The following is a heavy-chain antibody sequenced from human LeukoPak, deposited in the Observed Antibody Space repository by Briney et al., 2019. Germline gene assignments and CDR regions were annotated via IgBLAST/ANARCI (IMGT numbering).Heavy chain of an antibody. CDR2: IYYSGST. CDR1: GGSISSYY. D-gene: IGHD6-13*01. CDR3: ARRRQPAAAPFDY. Sequence: PSETLSLTCTVSGGSISSYYWSWIRQPPGKGLEWIGYIYYSGSTNYNPSLKSRVTISVDTSKNQFSLKLSSVTAADTAVYYCARRRQPAAAPFDYWGQGTLVTVSS. J-gene: IGHJ4*02. V-gene: IGHV4-59*08.